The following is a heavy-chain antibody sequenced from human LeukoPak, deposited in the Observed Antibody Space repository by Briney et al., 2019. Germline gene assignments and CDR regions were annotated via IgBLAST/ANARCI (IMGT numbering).Heavy chain of an antibody. CDR2: ISYSGST. D-gene: IGHD3-22*01. CDR1: GGSISSYY. J-gene: IGHJ5*02. Sequence: SETLSLTCSVSGGSISSYYWSWIRQPPGKGLEWIACISYSGSTKYNPSLKSRVTISVDTSKNQLSLKLSSVTAADTAVYYCAREPGFDSSGYLNWFDPWGQGTLVTVSS. CDR3: AREPGFDSSGYLNWFDP. V-gene: IGHV4-59*01.